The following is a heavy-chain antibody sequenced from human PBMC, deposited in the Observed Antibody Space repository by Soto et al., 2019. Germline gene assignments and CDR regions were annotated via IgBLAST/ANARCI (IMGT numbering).Heavy chain of an antibody. CDR2: IYYSGST. V-gene: IGHV4-39*01. CDR3: AGANSGSYYYGMDV. Sequence: SETLSLTCTVSGGSISSSSYYWGWIRQPPGKGLEWIGSIYYSGSTYYNPSLKSRVTISVDTSKNQFSLKLSSVTAADTAVYYCAGANSGSYYYGMDVWGQGTTVTVSS. D-gene: IGHD1-26*01. CDR1: GGSISSSSYY. J-gene: IGHJ6*02.